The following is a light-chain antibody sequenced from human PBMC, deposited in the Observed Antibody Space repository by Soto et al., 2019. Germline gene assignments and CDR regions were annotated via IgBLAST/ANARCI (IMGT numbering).Light chain of an antibody. CDR3: SSSAATYNLYF. CDR2: DVS. CDR1: SSDVVAYNY. J-gene: IGLJ1*01. Sequence: QSALPQPPSASGSPGQSVSISCSETSSDVVAYNYVSWYQQRPCKAHELMIHDVSKRASGVSDRFSGSKSGNTASLTVSGLQAEDEADYYGSSSAATYNLYFFGTGTKVTVL. V-gene: IGLV2-8*01.